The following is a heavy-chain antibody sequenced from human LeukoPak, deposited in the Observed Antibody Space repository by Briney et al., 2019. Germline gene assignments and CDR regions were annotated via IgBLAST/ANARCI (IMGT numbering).Heavy chain of an antibody. CDR2: MNPNSGNT. CDR1: GYTFTSYD. Sequence: ASVTVSCKASGYTFTSYDINWVRQATGQGLEWMGWMNPNSGNTGYTQKFQGRVTMTRNTSISTAYMELSSLRSEDTAVYYCARNSAAYYYDSSGYYPWGQGTLVTVSS. J-gene: IGHJ5*02. D-gene: IGHD3-22*01. CDR3: ARNSAAYYYDSSGYYP. V-gene: IGHV1-8*01.